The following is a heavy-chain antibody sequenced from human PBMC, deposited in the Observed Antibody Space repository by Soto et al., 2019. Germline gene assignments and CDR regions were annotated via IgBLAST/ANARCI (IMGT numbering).Heavy chain of an antibody. V-gene: IGHV3-23*01. D-gene: IGHD2-2*01. J-gene: IGHJ4*02. CDR2: ISGSGGST. CDR1: GFTFSSYA. Sequence: GSLRLCFAASGFTFSSYAMSWVRQAPGKGLEWVSAISGSGGSTYSADAVKGRFTISRDNSKNTLYLQMNSLRAEDTAVYYCAKGHIVVAPHRDDYWGQGTLVTVSS. CDR3: AKGHIVVAPHRDDY.